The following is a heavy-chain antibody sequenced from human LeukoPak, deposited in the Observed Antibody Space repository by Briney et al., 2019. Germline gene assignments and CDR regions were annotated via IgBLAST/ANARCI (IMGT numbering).Heavy chain of an antibody. D-gene: IGHD7-27*01. CDR1: GVSISSNLW. CDR2: IHHSGSI. Sequence: SGTLSLTCAVSGVSISSNLWWTWVRQPPGKGLEWIAEIHHSGSINYNPSLKSRVTISADTSKNQFSLKLYSMTAADTAVYYCATRKLGNDYWGQGTLVTVSS. CDR3: ATRKLGNDY. V-gene: IGHV4-4*02. J-gene: IGHJ4*02.